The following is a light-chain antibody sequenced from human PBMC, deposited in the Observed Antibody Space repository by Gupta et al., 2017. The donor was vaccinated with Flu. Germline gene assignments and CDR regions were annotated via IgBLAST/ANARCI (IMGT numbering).Light chain of an antibody. Sequence: IVLTQSPATLSLSQGERATLSCRASQSVISYLAWYQKKPGQPPRLLIYEASNRATGIPARFSGSGSGTDFTLTISSLEPEDVAVDYCQQRFNWITFGQGTRLEIK. CDR1: QSVISY. CDR3: QQRFNWIT. V-gene: IGKV3-11*01. J-gene: IGKJ5*01. CDR2: EAS.